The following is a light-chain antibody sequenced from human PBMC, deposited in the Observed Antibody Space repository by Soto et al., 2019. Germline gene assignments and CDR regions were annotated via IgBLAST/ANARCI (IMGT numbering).Light chain of an antibody. CDR1: QSISSW. CDR3: QQYNSYGYT. V-gene: IGKV1-5*01. J-gene: IGKJ2*01. Sequence: DIQMTQSPSSLSASVVDRVTITCRARQSISSWLAWYQQKPGKAPNLLIYDASSLKSGVPSRFSGSGSGTEFALTLSRQQPDDFATCYCQQYNSYGYTFGQGTKLEIK. CDR2: DAS.